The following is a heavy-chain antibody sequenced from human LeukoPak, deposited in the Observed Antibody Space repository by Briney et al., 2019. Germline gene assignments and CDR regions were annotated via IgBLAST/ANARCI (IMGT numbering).Heavy chain of an antibody. D-gene: IGHD3-3*01. CDR1: GGTFSSYA. CDR3: ASSGRNYDFWSGYFTY. V-gene: IGHV1-69*05. J-gene: IGHJ4*02. CDR2: IIPIFGTA. Sequence: SVKVSCKASGGTFSSYAISWVRQAPGQGLEWMGGIIPIFGTANYAQKFQGRVTITTDESTSTAYMELSSLRSEDTAVYYCASSGRNYDFWSGYFTYWGQGTLVTVSS.